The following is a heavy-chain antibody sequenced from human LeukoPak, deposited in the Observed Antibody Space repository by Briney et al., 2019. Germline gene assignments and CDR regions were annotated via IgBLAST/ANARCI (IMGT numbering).Heavy chain of an antibody. D-gene: IGHD2-15*01. J-gene: IGHJ4*02. V-gene: IGHV3-30*02. CDR2: IRYDGINK. CDR1: GFTFSSYG. CDR3: ARDGGGYFDY. Sequence: GGSLRLSCAASGFTFSSYGMHWVRQAPGKGLEWVAFIRYDGINKYYADSVKGRFTISRDNPKKTLYLQMNSLRAEDTAVYYCARDGGGYFDYWGQGTLVTVSS.